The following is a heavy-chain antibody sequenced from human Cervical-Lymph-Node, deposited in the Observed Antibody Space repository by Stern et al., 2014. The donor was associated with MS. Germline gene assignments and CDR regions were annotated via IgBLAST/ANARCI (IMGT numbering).Heavy chain of an antibody. D-gene: IGHD3-10*01. CDR1: GFTFSSYG. CDR3: ATEWFGELGY. V-gene: IGHV3-33*01. CDR2: IWYDGSNK. J-gene: IGHJ4*02. Sequence: VQLVESGGGVVQPGRSLRLSCAASGFTFSSYGMHWVRQAPGKGLEWVAVIWYDGSNKYYADSVKGRFTISRDNSKNTLYLQMNSLRAEDTAVYYFATEWFGELGYWGQGTLVTVSS.